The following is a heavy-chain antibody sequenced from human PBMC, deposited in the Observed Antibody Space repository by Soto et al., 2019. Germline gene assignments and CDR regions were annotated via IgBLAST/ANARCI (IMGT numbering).Heavy chain of an antibody. CDR3: ATWRSYSGSYCFDY. V-gene: IGHV1-69*06. CDR2: IVPMYDSV. Sequence: QVQLVQSGAEVRKPGASVKVSCEASGGTLNTYTINWMRQAPGRGLEWVGQIVPMYDSVNYAEKFQGRVTITADKYTKTAYMEMTSLRSEDTALYFCATWRSYSGSYCFDYWGQGTLVTVSS. D-gene: IGHD1-26*01. J-gene: IGHJ4*02. CDR1: GGTLNTYT.